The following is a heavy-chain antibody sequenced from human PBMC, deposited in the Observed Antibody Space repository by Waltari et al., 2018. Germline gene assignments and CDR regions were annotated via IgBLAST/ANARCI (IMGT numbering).Heavy chain of an antibody. J-gene: IGHJ5*02. V-gene: IGHV4-30-4*01. CDR3: ARAKSYCTGGTCYISPSWFDP. Sequence: QVQLQESGPGLVKPSQTLSLTCTVSGAPISSSSYYWSWVRQSPGRGLEWIGYIYYGGSTFYNPSLKTRVSISVDTSNNQFSLKLSSVTAADTAIYYCARAKSYCTGGTCYISPSWFDPWGQGTLVTVSS. CDR1: GAPISSSSYY. CDR2: IYYGGST. D-gene: IGHD2-8*02.